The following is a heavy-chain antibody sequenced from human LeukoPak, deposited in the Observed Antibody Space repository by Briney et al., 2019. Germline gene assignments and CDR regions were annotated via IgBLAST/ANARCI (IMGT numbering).Heavy chain of an antibody. J-gene: IGHJ4*02. Sequence: VASVKVSCKASGYTFTSYGISWVRQAPGQGLEWMGWTSAYNGNTNYAQKLQGRVTMTTDTSTSTAYMELRSLRSDDTAVYYCARAWPSPDSPGYDYWGQGTLVTVSS. CDR3: ARAWPSPDSPGYDY. CDR2: TSAYNGNT. CDR1: GYTFTSYG. V-gene: IGHV1-18*01. D-gene: IGHD3-22*01.